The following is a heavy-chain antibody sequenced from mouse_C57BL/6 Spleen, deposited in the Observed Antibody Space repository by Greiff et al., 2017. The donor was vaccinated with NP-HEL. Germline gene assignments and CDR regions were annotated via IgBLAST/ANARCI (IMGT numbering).Heavy chain of an antibody. V-gene: IGHV3-1*01. Sequence: EVQLQESGPGMVKPSQSLSLTCTVTGYSITSGYDWHWIRHFPGNKLEWMGYISYSGSTNYNPSLKSRISITHATSKNHFFLKLNSVTTEDTAKYYLARDEGGCFYYWGQGTTLTVSS. CDR2: ISYSGST. J-gene: IGHJ2*01. CDR3: ARDEGGCFYY. CDR1: GYSITSGYD.